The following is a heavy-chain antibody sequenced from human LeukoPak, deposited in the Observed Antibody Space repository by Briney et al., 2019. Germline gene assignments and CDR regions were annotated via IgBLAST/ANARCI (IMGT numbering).Heavy chain of an antibody. CDR3: ARGGPTVTTGRVDY. CDR2: IYYSGST. Sequence: SETLSLTCTVSGGSISSGGYYWSWIRQHPGKGLEWIGYIYYSGSTYYNPSLKSRVTISVDTSKNQFSLKLSSVTAADTAVYYCARGGPTVTTGRVDYWGRGTLVTVSS. V-gene: IGHV4-31*03. D-gene: IGHD4-11*01. CDR1: GGSISSGGYY. J-gene: IGHJ4*02.